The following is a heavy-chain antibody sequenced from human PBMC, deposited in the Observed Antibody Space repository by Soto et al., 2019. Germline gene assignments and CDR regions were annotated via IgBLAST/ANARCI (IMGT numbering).Heavy chain of an antibody. CDR2: ISGSGGST. CDR3: AKARGSSSFDYYDSSGYYLGDAFDI. Sequence: GGSLRLSCAASGFTFSSYAMSWVRQAPGKGLEWVSAISGSGGSTYYADSVKGRFTISRDNSKNTPYLQMNSLRAEDTAVYYCAKARGSSSFDYYDSSGYYLGDAFDIWGQGTMVTVSS. J-gene: IGHJ3*02. CDR1: GFTFSSYA. D-gene: IGHD3-22*01. V-gene: IGHV3-23*01.